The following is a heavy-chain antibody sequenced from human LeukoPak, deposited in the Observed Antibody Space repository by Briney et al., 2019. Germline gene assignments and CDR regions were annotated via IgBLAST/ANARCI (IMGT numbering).Heavy chain of an antibody. CDR2: ISSNGDTI. Sequence: SGGSLRLSCAASGFTFSDYYMSWIRQAPGKGLEWVSYISSNGDTIYYAASVKGRFTISRDNANSSLYLQMNSLRAEDTAVYYCARRKHNSYWSPNEYYFDYWGRGTLVTVSS. J-gene: IGHJ4*02. CDR3: ARRKHNSYWSPNEYYFDY. D-gene: IGHD1-26*01. CDR1: GFTFSDYY. V-gene: IGHV3-11*01.